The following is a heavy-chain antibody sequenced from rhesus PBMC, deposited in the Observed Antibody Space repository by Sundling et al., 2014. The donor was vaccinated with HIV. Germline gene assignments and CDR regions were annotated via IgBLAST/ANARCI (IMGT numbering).Heavy chain of an antibody. J-gene: IGHJ4*01. V-gene: IGHV4-73*01. CDR1: GGSFSGYYY. CDR3: ASPWNSWSGFDY. CDR2: IGGSGGSK. D-gene: IGHD6-13*01. Sequence: VQLQQWGGGLVKPSETLSLTCAVYGGSFSGYYYWGWIRQPPGKGLEWIGYIGGSGGSKKYNPSLKSRVTISKDTSKNQFSLKLSSVTAADTAVYYCASPWNSWSGFDYWGQGVLVAVSS.